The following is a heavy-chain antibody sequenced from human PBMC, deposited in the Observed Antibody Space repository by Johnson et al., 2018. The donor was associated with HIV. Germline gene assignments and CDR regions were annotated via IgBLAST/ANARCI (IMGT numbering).Heavy chain of an antibody. Sequence: VQLVESGGGVVQPGGSLRLSCAASGFTFSSYGMHWVRQAPGKGLEWVSRINSDGSSTSYADSVKGRFTISRDNAKNTLYLQMNSLRAEDTAVYYCVRGGYSYAHAVAFDIWGQGTMVTVSS. CDR3: VRGGYSYAHAVAFDI. CDR1: GFTFSSYG. D-gene: IGHD3-10*01. J-gene: IGHJ3*02. V-gene: IGHV3-74*02. CDR2: INSDGSST.